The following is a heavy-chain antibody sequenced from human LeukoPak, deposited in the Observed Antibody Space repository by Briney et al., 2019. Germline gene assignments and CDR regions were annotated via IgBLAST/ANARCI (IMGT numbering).Heavy chain of an antibody. D-gene: IGHD6-13*01. J-gene: IGHJ3*02. CDR1: GYSFTTYW. CDR2: IYPGDSDT. V-gene: IGHV5-51*01. CDR3: ARHFLVAAAGDDAFDI. Sequence: GESLKISCKGSGYSFTTYWIGWVRQMPGKGLEWMGIIYPGDSDTRYSPSFQGQVTISADKSISTAYLQWSSLKASDTAMYYCARHFLVAAAGDDAFDIWGQGTMVTVSS.